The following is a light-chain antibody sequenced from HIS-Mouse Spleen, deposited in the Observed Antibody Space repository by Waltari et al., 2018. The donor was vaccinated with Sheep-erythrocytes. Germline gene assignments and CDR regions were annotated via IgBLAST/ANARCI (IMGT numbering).Light chain of an antibody. CDR3: QAWDSSTVV. CDR1: KLGDKY. Sequence: SYELTQPPSVSVSPGQTASITCSGDKLGDKYACWYHQKPGQSPVLVIYQASKRPSGIPERFSASNSGNTATLTISGTQAMDEADYYCQAWDSSTVVFGGGTKLTVL. V-gene: IGLV3-1*01. CDR2: QAS. J-gene: IGLJ2*01.